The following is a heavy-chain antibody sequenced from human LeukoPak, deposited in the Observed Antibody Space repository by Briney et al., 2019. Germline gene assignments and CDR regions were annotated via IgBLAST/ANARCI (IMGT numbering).Heavy chain of an antibody. CDR1: GFTFSSYG. V-gene: IGHV3-30*02. D-gene: IGHD3-10*01. CDR3: ARGRTSALWFGDYYYMDV. J-gene: IGHJ6*03. Sequence: GGSLRLSCAASGFTFSSYGMHWVRQAPGKGLEWVAFIRYDGSNKYYADSVKGRFTISRDNSKNTLYLQMNSLRAEDTAVYYCARGRTSALWFGDYYYMDVWGKGTTVTISS. CDR2: IRYDGSNK.